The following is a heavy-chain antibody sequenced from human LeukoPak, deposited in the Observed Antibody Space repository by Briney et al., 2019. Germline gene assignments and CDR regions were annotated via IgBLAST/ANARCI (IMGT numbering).Heavy chain of an antibody. J-gene: IGHJ6*02. CDR1: QYTFTDYA. Sequence: GASVKVSCKASQYTFTDYAVHWVRQAPGQRLEWMGWIDAGNGKTKYSQSFQGRVTIIRDTSATTAYMELSSLTSEDTGVYYCARASKGGSYGNYGMDVWGQGTTVTVSS. CDR2: IDAGNGKT. D-gene: IGHD1-26*01. CDR3: ARASKGGSYGNYGMDV. V-gene: IGHV1-3*01.